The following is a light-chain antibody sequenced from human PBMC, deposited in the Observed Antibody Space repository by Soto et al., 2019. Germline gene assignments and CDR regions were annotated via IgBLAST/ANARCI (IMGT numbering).Light chain of an antibody. Sequence: SSDVGGYNYVSWYQQHPGKAPKLMIHDVSNRPSGVSNRFALSKSCNTAYLPISGLHAVDESYYYCSSYSGSSTCPYVFGTGTKLTVL. CDR3: SSYSGSSTCPYV. V-gene: IGLV2-14*03. CDR2: DVS. J-gene: IGLJ1*01. CDR1: SSDVGGYNY.